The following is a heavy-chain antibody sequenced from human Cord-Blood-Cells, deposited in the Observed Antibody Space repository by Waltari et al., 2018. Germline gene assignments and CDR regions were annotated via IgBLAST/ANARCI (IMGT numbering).Heavy chain of an antibody. V-gene: IGHV4-39*01. CDR3: ARGGGYDFWSGYYYYYYMDV. Sequence: QLQLQESGPGLVKPSETLSLTCTVSGGSISSSSYYWGWIRQPPGKGLEGIGSIYYSGSTYYNPSLKSRVTISVDTSKNQFSLKLSSVTAADTAVYYCARGGGYDFWSGYYYYYYMDVWGKGTTVTVSS. CDR1: GGSISSSSYY. D-gene: IGHD3-3*01. CDR2: IYYSGST. J-gene: IGHJ6*03.